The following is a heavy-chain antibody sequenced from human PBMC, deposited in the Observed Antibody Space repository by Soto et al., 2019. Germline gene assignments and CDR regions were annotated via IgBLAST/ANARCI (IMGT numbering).Heavy chain of an antibody. CDR2: MNSDGRTT. Sequence: GGSLRLSCAASGFNFGNNWMHWVRQAPGKGLEWVSRMNSDGRTTNYADSVKGRFTISRDNSKNTLYLQMNSLRAEDTAVYYCAKDMLREAVGCLDVWGQGTTVTVSS. CDR1: GFNFGNNW. D-gene: IGHD6-19*01. CDR3: AKDMLREAVGCLDV. J-gene: IGHJ6*02. V-gene: IGHV3-74*01.